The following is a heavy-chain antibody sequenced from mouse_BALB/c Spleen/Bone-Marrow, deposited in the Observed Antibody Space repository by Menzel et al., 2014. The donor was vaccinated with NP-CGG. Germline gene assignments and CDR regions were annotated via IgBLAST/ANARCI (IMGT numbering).Heavy chain of an antibody. J-gene: IGHJ4*01. CDR3: ARGQLGLKYYAMDY. CDR2: INPYNGGT. Sequence: VQLQQPGPELVKPGASMKISCKASGYSFTGYTMNWVKQSHGKNLEWIGLINPYNGGTSYNQKFKGKATLTVDKSSSTAYMELLSLTSEDSAVYYCARGQLGLKYYAMDYWGQGTSVTVSS. D-gene: IGHD3-2*01. CDR1: GYSFTGYT. V-gene: IGHV1-18*01.